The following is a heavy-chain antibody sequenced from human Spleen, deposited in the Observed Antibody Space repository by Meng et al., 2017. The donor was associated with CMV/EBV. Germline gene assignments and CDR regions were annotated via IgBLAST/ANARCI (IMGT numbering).Heavy chain of an antibody. CDR1: GFTFSSYA. CDR2: SKTETDGGTT. V-gene: IGHV3-15*01. J-gene: IGHJ4*02. Sequence: VRLVGSGGGLVQPGGSLRLSCAASGFTFSSYAMSWVRQAPGKGLEWVGRSKTETDGGTTDYAAPVKGRFTISRDDSKNTLDLQMNSLKTEDTAVYYCTTDRSLGTYFDYWGQGTLVTVSS. D-gene: IGHD1-26*01. CDR3: TTDRSLGTYFDY.